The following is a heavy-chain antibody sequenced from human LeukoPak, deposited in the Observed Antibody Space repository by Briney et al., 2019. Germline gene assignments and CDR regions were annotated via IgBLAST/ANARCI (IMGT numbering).Heavy chain of an antibody. V-gene: IGHV4-34*01. CDR1: GGSFSGYC. CDR2: INQSGST. CDR3: ARGPYSSSWYRSYWYFDL. Sequence: PSETLSLTCAVYGGSFSGYCWSWIRQPPGKGLEWIGEINQSGSTNYNPSLKSRVTMSVDTSKNQFKNQFSLKLRSVTAADTAVYYCARGPYSSSWYRSYWYFDLWGRGTLATVSS. J-gene: IGHJ2*01. D-gene: IGHD6-13*01.